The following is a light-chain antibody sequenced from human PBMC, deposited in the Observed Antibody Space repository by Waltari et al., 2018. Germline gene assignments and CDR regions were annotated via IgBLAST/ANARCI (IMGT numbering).Light chain of an antibody. Sequence: QTVVTQEPSFPVYPGGTVTTTCGLGSGCVYTNYYPSWYQQTPGQAPRTLIYNTDTRSSGVPDRFSGSILGNKAALTITGAQADDEADYYCVLYMGSGIRVFGGGTKLTVL. V-gene: IGLV8-61*01. CDR1: SGCVYTNYY. J-gene: IGLJ2*01. CDR3: VLYMGSGIRV. CDR2: NTD.